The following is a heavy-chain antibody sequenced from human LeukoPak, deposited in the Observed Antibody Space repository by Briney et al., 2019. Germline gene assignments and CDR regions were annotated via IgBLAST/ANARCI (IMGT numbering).Heavy chain of an antibody. Sequence: ASVKLSCKPSGYTFIGYYIQRVRQAPRQGLEWMGLIIPNSGGTNNAQKFQGRVTMTRDTSISTAYMELSSLTSDDTAVYYCARDLAEAVVAATRFGYYYYYMDVWGKGTTVTVSS. V-gene: IGHV1-2*02. D-gene: IGHD2-15*01. CDR3: ARDLAEAVVAATRFGYYYYYMDV. J-gene: IGHJ6*03. CDR1: GYTFIGYY. CDR2: IIPNSGGT.